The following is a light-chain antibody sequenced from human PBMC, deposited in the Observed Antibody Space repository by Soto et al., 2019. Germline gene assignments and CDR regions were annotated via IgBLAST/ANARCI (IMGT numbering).Light chain of an antibody. Sequence: DIQMTQYPSSLSASVGDRVTITCRASQSISSYLNWYQQKPGKAPKLLIYAASSLQSGVPSRFIACRSETDFTLTIICLQPEDFSTYYCQQSYSTPRTFCQGTKVDIK. CDR3: QQSYSTPRT. J-gene: IGKJ1*01. CDR2: AAS. CDR1: QSISSY. V-gene: IGKV1-39*01.